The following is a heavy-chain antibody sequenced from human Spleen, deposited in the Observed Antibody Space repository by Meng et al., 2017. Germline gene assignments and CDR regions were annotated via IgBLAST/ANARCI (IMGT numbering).Heavy chain of an antibody. D-gene: IGHD4-11*01. J-gene: IGHJ4*02. CDR3: ARGPTTMAHDFDY. CDR1: GGSFSDYY. CDR2: INHSGST. Sequence: QVQLQQWGAGLLKPSETLSRTCVVSGGSFSDYYWRWIRQPPGKGLEWIGEINHSGSTNYNPSLESRATISVDTSQNNLSLKLSSVTAADSAVYYCARGPTTMAHDFDYWGQGTLVTVSS. V-gene: IGHV4-34*01.